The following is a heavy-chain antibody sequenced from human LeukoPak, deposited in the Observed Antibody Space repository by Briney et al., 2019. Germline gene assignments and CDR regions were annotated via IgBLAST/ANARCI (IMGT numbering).Heavy chain of an antibody. V-gene: IGHV4-30-4*01. J-gene: IGHJ5*02. Sequence: SETLSLTCTVSGGSISSGGYYWSWIRQPPGKGLEWIGSIYYSGSTYYNPSLKSRVTISVDTSKNHFSLNLTSVTAADTAVYYCARALRIVVAPAADINWFDPWGQGTLVTVSS. CDR1: GGSISSGGYY. CDR3: ARALRIVVAPAADINWFDP. D-gene: IGHD2-2*01. CDR2: IYYSGST.